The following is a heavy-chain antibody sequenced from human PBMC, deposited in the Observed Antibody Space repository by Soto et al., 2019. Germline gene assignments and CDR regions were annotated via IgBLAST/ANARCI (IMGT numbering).Heavy chain of an antibody. Sequence: KPSETLSLTCAVYGGSFSGFYWSWIRQSPGKGLEWIGEINQNRNTKYHPSLESRVTISVDTSKNQFSLKLNSVTAADTAVYYCAKSGGKAPKYNWFDPWGQGTLVTVSS. V-gene: IGHV4-34*01. D-gene: IGHD3-10*01. J-gene: IGHJ5*02. CDR2: INQNRNT. CDR3: AKSGGKAPKYNWFDP. CDR1: GGSFSGFY.